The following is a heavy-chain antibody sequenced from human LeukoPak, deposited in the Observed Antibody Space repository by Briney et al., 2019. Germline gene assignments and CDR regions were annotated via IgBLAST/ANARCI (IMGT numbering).Heavy chain of an antibody. Sequence: PGGSLTLSCAASGFTFSSYAMSCVRQPPGKGLEWVSAISGSGGSTYYADSVKGRFTISRDNSKYTLYLQMNSLRAEDTAVYYCVKVRVSDSSGYYSFDYWGQGTLVTVSS. CDR3: VKVRVSDSSGYYSFDY. CDR1: GFTFSSYA. D-gene: IGHD3-22*01. J-gene: IGHJ4*02. CDR2: ISGSGGST. V-gene: IGHV3-23*01.